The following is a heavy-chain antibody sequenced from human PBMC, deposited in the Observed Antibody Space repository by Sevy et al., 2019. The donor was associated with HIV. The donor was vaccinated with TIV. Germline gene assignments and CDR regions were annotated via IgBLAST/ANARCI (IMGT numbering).Heavy chain of an antibody. D-gene: IGHD6-19*01. CDR3: AKSPLYSSGLFYLDY. V-gene: IGHV5-51*01. CDR2: IYPGDSDT. CDR1: GYSFTSYW. Sequence: GESLKISCKGSGYSFTSYWIGWVRQMPGKGLEWMGIIYPGDSDTRYSPSFQGQVTISADKSIRTAYLKWSSLKASDTAMYYCAKSPLYSSGLFYLDYWGQGTLVTVSS. J-gene: IGHJ4*02.